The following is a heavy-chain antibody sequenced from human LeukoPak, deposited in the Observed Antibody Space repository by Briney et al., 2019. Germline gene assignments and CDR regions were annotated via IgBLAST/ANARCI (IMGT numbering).Heavy chain of an antibody. CDR1: GYTFTSYA. D-gene: IGHD3-3*01. J-gene: IGHJ3*02. CDR2: INTNTGNP. CDR3: ARCGPTFGVVKDAFDI. V-gene: IGHV7-4-1*02. Sequence: ASVKVSCKASGYTFTSYAMNWVRQAPGQGLEWMGWINTNTGNPTYAQGFTGRFVFSLDTSVSTAYLQISSLKAEDTAVYYCARCGPTFGVVKDAFDIWGQGTMVTVSS.